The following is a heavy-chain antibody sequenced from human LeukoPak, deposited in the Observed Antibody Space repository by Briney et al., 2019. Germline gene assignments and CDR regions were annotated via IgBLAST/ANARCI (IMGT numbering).Heavy chain of an antibody. CDR1: GFTVSSNY. D-gene: IGHD4-17*01. V-gene: IGHV3-66*01. CDR3: ARSPTVTYPEYYFDY. Sequence: GGSLRLSCAASGFTVSSNYMSWVRQAPGKGLEWVSIIYTGGSTYYADSVKGRFTISRDNSKNTLYLQMNSLRAEDTAVYYCARSPTVTYPEYYFDYWGQGTLVTVSS. J-gene: IGHJ4*02. CDR2: IYTGGST.